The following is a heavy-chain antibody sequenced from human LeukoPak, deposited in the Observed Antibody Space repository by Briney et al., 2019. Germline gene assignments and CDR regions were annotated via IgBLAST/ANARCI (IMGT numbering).Heavy chain of an antibody. V-gene: IGHV1-69*04. J-gene: IGHJ5*02. CDR3: ARGYGERNWFDP. CDR2: IIPILGIA. D-gene: IGHD3-10*01. CDR1: GGTLSSYA. Sequence: GASVKVSCKASGGTLSSYAISWVRQAPGQGLEWMGRIIPILGIANYAQKFQGRVTITADKSTSTAYMELSSLRSEDTAVYYCARGYGERNWFDPWGQGTLVTVSS.